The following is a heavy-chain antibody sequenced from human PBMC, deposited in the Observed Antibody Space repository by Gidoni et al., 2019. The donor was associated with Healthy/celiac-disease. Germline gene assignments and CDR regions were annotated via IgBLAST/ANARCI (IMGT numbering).Heavy chain of an antibody. J-gene: IGHJ6*03. V-gene: IGHV3-30*18. CDR3: AKGVGLYYYYMDV. Sequence: QVQLVESGGGVVQPGRSLRLSCAASGFTFSSYGMHWVRQAPGKGLEWVAVISYDGSNKYYADSVKGRFTISRDNSKNTLYLQMNSLRAEDTAVYYCAKGVGLYYYYMDVWGKGTTVTVSS. CDR2: ISYDGSNK. CDR1: GFTFSSYG.